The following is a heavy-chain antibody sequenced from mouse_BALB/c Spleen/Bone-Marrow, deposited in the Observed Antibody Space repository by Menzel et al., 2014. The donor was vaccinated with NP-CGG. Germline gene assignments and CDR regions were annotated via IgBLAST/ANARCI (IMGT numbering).Heavy chain of an antibody. D-gene: IGHD2-14*01. J-gene: IGHJ3*01. CDR1: GFTFSDYY. V-gene: IGHV5-4*02. CDR3: VRDGDYRYAWFSY. CDR2: ISDGGSYT. Sequence: EVQVVESGGGLVKPGGSLKLSCAASGFTFSDYYTYWVRQTPEKRLEWVATISDGGSYTYYSDSVKGRFTISRDKAKNNLYLQMTNLMSEDTAMYRCVRDGDYRYAWFSYWGQGTLVTVSA.